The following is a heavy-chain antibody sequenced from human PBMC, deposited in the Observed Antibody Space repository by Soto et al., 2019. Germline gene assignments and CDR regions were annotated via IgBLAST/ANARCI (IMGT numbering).Heavy chain of an antibody. D-gene: IGHD3-10*01. CDR1: GGSISSSNW. V-gene: IGHV4-4*02. CDR2: IYHSGST. J-gene: IGHJ5*02. Sequence: SLTCAVSGGSISSSNWWSWVRQPPGKGLEWIGEIYHSGSTNYNPSLKSRVTISVDKSKNQFSLKLSSVTAADTAVYYCARGDYGSGSYNWFDPWGQGTLVTVSS. CDR3: ARGDYGSGSYNWFDP.